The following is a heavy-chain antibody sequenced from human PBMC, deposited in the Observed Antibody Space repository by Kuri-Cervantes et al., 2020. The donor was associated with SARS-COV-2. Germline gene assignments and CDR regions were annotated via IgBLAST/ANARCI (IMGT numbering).Heavy chain of an antibody. Sequence: SETLSLTCTVSGGSTSTYYWSWIRQPPGKGLEWIGYIYYSGSTNYNPSLKSRVAISVDTSKNQFSLKLSSVTAADTAVYYCARVSSSGWYRFDPRGQGTLVTVSS. J-gene: IGHJ5*02. CDR3: ARVSSSGWYRFDP. CDR2: IYYSGST. D-gene: IGHD6-19*01. CDR1: GGSTSTYY. V-gene: IGHV4-59*01.